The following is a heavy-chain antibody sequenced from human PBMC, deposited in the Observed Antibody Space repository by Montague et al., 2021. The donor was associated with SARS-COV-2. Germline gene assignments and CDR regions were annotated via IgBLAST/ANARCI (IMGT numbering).Heavy chain of an antibody. D-gene: IGHD3-10*01. Sequence: TLSLTCTVSGGSISSGGYYWSWIRQHPGKGLEWIGYIYYSGSTHYDPSLKSRVTISVDTSKNQFSLKLSSVTAADTAVYYCALNYFRVRSWYGMDVWGQGTTVTVSS. CDR1: GGSISSGGYY. J-gene: IGHJ6*02. CDR2: IYYSGST. CDR3: ALNYFRVRSWYGMDV. V-gene: IGHV4-31*03.